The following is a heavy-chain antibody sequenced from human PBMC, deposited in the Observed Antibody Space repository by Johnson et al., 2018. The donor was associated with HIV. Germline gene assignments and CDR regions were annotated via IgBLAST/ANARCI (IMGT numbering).Heavy chain of an antibody. CDR3: ARVSLAYSYGYDALDF. CDR2: IYSGDNT. J-gene: IGHJ3*01. D-gene: IGHD5-18*01. Sequence: VQLVESGGGLVQPGGSLRLSCAASRLSVSKNYMSWVRQAPGKGLEWVSLIYSGDNTKYADSVKGRFTISRDNSKNTLFLQMNSLRPEDTAVYFCARVSLAYSYGYDALDFWGQGTMVTVSS. V-gene: IGHV3-66*02. CDR1: RLSVSKNY.